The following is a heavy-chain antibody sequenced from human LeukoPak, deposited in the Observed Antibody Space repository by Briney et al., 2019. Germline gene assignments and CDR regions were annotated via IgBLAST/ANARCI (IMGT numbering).Heavy chain of an antibody. Sequence: GGSLRLPGAASGFTFKNYAMTWVRQAPGKGLEWVAVISYDGSNKYYVDSVKGRFTISRDTSKNTLYLQMNSLRCEDTAVYHCARGWGTTYDYWGQGTLVTVSS. CDR1: GFTFKNYA. D-gene: IGHD1-14*01. CDR2: ISYDGSNK. CDR3: ARGWGTTYDY. V-gene: IGHV3-30*03. J-gene: IGHJ4*02.